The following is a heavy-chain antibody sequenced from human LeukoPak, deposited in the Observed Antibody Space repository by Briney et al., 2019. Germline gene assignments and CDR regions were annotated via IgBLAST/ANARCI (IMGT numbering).Heavy chain of an antibody. CDR3: AKDFRVYFDY. J-gene: IGHJ4*02. CDR2: IRYDGSNK. D-gene: IGHD2-8*01. Sequence: GGSLRLSCAASGFTFSDYYMSWIRQAPGKGLEWVAFIRYDGSNKYYADSVKGRFTISRGNSKNTLYLQMNSLRAEDTAVYYCAKDFRVYFDYWGQGTLVTVSS. V-gene: IGHV3-30*02. CDR1: GFTFSDYY.